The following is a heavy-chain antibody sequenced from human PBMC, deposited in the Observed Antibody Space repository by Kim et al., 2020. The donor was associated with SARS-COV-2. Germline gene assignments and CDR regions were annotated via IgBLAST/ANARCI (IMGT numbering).Heavy chain of an antibody. CDR3: ARGAVSYGLDV. D-gene: IGHD2-8*01. V-gene: IGHV5-51*01. J-gene: IGHJ6*02. Sequence: GESLKISWKVSGYNFVSYWIAWVRQMPGKGLEWMGISYPGDYDTRYTPSFQGQVTIAADKSINTAYLQGSSLKASDTAIYYCARGAVSYGLDVWGQGTTVTVSS. CDR1: GYNFVSYW. CDR2: SYPGDYDT.